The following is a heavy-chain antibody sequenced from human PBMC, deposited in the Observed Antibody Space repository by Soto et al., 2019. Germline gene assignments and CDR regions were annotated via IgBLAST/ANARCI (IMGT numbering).Heavy chain of an antibody. D-gene: IGHD6-6*01. V-gene: IGHV3-33*01. J-gene: IGHJ6*02. CDR2: IWYDGSNK. CDR1: GFTFSSYG. Sequence: QVQLVESGGGVVQPGRSLRLSCAASGFTFSSYGMHWVRQAPGKGLEWVAVIWYDGSNKYYADSVKGRFTISRDNSKNTLYRQMNSLRAEDTAVYYCARESEYSSLYYYYGMDVWGQGTTVTVSS. CDR3: ARESEYSSLYYYYGMDV.